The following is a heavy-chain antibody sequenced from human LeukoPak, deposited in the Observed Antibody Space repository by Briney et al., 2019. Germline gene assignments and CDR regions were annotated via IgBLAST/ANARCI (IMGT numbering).Heavy chain of an antibody. J-gene: IGHJ4*02. Sequence: GGSLRLSCAASGFTFINDWMSWVRQAPGKGLEWVANIKQDGSEKYYVGSVKGRFTISRDNAKNSLYLQMTSLRVEDTAVYYCASGRAYSSSWYLGWGQGTLVTVSS. CDR2: IKQDGSEK. V-gene: IGHV3-7*01. D-gene: IGHD6-13*01. CDR1: GFTFINDW. CDR3: ASGRAYSSSWYLG.